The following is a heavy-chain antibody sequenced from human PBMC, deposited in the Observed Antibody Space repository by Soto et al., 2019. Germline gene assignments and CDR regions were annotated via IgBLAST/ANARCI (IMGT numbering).Heavy chain of an antibody. J-gene: IGHJ4*02. Sequence: GASVKVSCKASGGTFSSYTISWVRQAPGQGLEWMGRIIPILGIANYAQKFQGRVTITADKSTSTAYMGLSSLRSEDTAVYYCARVPLRPDRPSSGWNPGADYWGQGTLVTVSS. CDR2: IIPILGIA. D-gene: IGHD6-19*01. CDR3: ARVPLRPDRPSSGWNPGADY. CDR1: GGTFSSYT. V-gene: IGHV1-69*02.